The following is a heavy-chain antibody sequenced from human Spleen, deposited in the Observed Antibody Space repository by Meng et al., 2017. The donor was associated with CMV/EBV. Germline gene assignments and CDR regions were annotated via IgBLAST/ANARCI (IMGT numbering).Heavy chain of an antibody. CDR2: INPNRGGT. V-gene: IGHV1-2*02. J-gene: IGHJ2*01. CDR3: ARGDCSRPSCYMSWYFDL. CDR1: YTFTPSS. Sequence: YTFTPSSLHWVRQAPGQVLAWMGWINPNRGGTHSAQKFQGRVTMTRATSLSTAYMELSRLRSDDTAVYYCARGDCSRPSCYMSWYFDLWGRGTLVTVSS. D-gene: IGHD2-2*02.